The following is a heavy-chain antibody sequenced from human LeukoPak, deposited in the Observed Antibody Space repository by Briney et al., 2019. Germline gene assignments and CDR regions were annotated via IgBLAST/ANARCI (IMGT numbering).Heavy chain of an antibody. V-gene: IGHV3-30-3*01. Sequence: GGSLRLSCAASGFTFRSYAMHWVRQAPGKGLEWVAIISYDGSNKYYADSEKGRFTISRDNSKNTLYLQMNSLRAEDTAVYYCASIVVVPAAYDYWGQGTLVTVSS. CDR1: GFTFRSYA. CDR2: ISYDGSNK. J-gene: IGHJ4*02. CDR3: ASIVVVPAAYDY. D-gene: IGHD2-2*01.